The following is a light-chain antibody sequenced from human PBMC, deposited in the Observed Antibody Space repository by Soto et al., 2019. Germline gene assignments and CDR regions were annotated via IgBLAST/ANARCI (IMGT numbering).Light chain of an antibody. V-gene: IGLV3-21*02. CDR3: QSYDSSLSGSGV. J-gene: IGLJ2*01. CDR1: NIGSQS. Sequence: SYELTQPPSVSVAPGQTARITCGGNNIGSQSVHWYQQKPGQAPVLVVYDDSDRPSGIPERFSGSKSGTSASLAITGLQAEDEADYYCQSYDSSLSGSGVFGGGTKVTVL. CDR2: DDS.